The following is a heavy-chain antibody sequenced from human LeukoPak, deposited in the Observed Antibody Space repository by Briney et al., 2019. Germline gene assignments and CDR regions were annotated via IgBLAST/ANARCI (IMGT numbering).Heavy chain of an antibody. V-gene: IGHV4-38-2*02. D-gene: IGHD6-13*01. J-gene: IGHJ4*02. CDR2: IHHSGST. CDR1: GYSLSSGYY. CDR3: ASAEPRGSNWYPY. Sequence: SETLSLTCIVSGYSLSSGYYWGWIRQPPGKGLEWIGNIHHSGSTYYNPSLKSRVTISVDTSNNQFSLKLSSVTAADTAVYYCASAEPRGSNWYPYWGQGTLVTVSS.